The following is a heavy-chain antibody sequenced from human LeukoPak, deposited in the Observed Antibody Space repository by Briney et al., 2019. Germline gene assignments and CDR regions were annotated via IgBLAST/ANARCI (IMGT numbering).Heavy chain of an antibody. V-gene: IGHV4-34*01. CDR1: GGSFSAYY. CDR3: ARLPLGAFAEFLNFDY. J-gene: IGHJ4*02. D-gene: IGHD3-10*01. CDR2: INHGGST. Sequence: SETLSLTCGVYGGSFSAYYWSWIRQPPGKGLEWIGDINHGGSTEYNPSLMSRVAISVDSSKNHFSLNLRSVTAADTAVYYCARLPLGAFAEFLNFDYWGQGIPVTVSS.